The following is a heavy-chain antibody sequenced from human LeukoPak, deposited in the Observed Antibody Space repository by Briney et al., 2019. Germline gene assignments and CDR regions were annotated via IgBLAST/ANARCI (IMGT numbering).Heavy chain of an antibody. CDR2: IKEDESEK. J-gene: IGHJ4*03. D-gene: IGHD6-13*01. V-gene: IGHV3-7*01. CDR1: GFSFSSYW. CDR3: ARDLGYSSFDY. Sequence: GGSLRLSCAASGFSFSSYWMSWVRQAPGKGLEWVANIKEDESEKNYVDSVKGRISISRDNAKNSLYLQMNSLRAEDTAVYYCARDLGYSSFDYWGHGTLVTVSS.